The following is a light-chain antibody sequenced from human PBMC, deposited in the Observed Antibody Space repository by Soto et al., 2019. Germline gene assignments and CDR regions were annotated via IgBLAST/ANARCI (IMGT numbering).Light chain of an antibody. V-gene: IGKV3-15*01. CDR3: QQYNKWPPYT. CDR1: QSISSN. CDR2: GAS. J-gene: IGKJ2*01. Sequence: EIVMTQSPANLSVSPGERATLSCRASQSISSNLACYQQKPGQGPRLLIYGASTRAPGIPARFSGSGSGTEFTLTISSLQSEDFAVYYCQQYNKWPPYTFGQGTKLEIK.